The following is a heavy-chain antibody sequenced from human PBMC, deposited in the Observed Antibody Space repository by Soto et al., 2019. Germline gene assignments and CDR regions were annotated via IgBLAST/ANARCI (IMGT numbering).Heavy chain of an antibody. CDR1: GFSFSSEG. J-gene: IGHJ3*02. Sequence: PGGSLRLSCAVSGFSFSSEGMHWVRQAPGKGLEWVAVISHDGSYENHADSVKGQVTISADKSISTAYLQWSSLKASDTAMYYCARWVTVTTAKNAFDSWGQGTMVNVSS. D-gene: IGHD4-17*01. CDR3: ARWVTVTTAKNAFDS. CDR2: ISHDGSYE. V-gene: IGHV3-33*05.